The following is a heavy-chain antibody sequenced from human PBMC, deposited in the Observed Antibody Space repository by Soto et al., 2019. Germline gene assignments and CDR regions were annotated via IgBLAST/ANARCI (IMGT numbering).Heavy chain of an antibody. D-gene: IGHD2-2*01. V-gene: IGHV3-21*01. J-gene: IGHJ6*03. Sequence: EVQLVESGGGLVKPGGSLRLSCAASGFTFSSYSMNWVRQAPGKGLEWVSSISSSSSYIYYADSVKGRFTISRDNAKNSLYLQMNSLRAEDTAVYYCARVNVVPAAYGYYYCMDVWGKGTTVTVSS. CDR3: ARVNVVPAAYGYYYCMDV. CDR2: ISSSSSYI. CDR1: GFTFSSYS.